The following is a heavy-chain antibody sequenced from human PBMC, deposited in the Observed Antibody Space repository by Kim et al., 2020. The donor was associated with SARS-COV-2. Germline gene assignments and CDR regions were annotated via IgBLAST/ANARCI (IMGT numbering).Heavy chain of an antibody. CDR3: PRGRPQFAY. CDR2: IYYSGST. Sequence: SETLSLTCTVSGGSITNYYWSWIRQPPGKGLEWIAYIYYSGSTNYNPSLKSRVTLSVDTSKNQFSLKLNSVTAADTAVYYCPRGRPQFAYWGQGTLVTVS. V-gene: IGHV4-59*12. J-gene: IGHJ4*02. CDR1: GGSITNYY.